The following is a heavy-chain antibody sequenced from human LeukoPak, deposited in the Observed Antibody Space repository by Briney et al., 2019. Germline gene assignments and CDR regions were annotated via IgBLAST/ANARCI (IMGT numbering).Heavy chain of an antibody. V-gene: IGHV6-1*01. CDR1: GDSVSSNSAA. CDR2: TYYRSKWYL. Sequence: SQTLSLTCAISGDSVSSNSAAWNWLRQSPSRGLEWLGRTYYRSKWYLDYAVSVKSRITINPDTSKNQFSLQLNSVTPEDTAVYYCARGLEAGYGLVFDYWGQGTLVTVSS. CDR3: ARGLEAGYGLVFDY. D-gene: IGHD5-18*01. J-gene: IGHJ4*02.